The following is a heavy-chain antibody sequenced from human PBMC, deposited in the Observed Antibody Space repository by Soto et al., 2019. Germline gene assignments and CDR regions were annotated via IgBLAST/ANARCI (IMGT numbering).Heavy chain of an antibody. D-gene: IGHD3-3*01. CDR1: GFTFSSYS. J-gene: IGHJ4*02. CDR2: ISSSSSYI. V-gene: IGHV3-21*01. Sequence: GGSLRLSCAASGFTFSSYSMNWVRQAPGKGLEWVSSISSSSSYIYYADSVKGRFTISRDNAKNSLYLQMNSLRAEDTAVYYCAREGPYYDFWSGYYTADYWGQGTLVTVSS. CDR3: AREGPYYDFWSGYYTADY.